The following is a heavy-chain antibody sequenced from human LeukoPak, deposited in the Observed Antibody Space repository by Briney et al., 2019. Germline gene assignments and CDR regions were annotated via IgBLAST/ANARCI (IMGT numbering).Heavy chain of an antibody. J-gene: IGHJ5*02. CDR2: IYHSGST. CDR3: ARHLGFTIFGVVIRAKWFDP. V-gene: IGHV4-38-2*01. D-gene: IGHD3-3*01. CDR1: GYSISSGYY. Sequence: SETLSLTCAVSGYSISSGYYWGWIRQPPGKGLEWIGSIYHSGSTYYNPSLKSRVAISVDTSKNQFSLKLSSVTAADTAVYYCARHLGFTIFGVVIRAKWFDPWGQGTLVTVSS.